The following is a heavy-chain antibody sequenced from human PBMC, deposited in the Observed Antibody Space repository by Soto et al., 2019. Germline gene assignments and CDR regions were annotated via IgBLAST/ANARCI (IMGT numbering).Heavy chain of an antibody. J-gene: IGHJ4*02. Sequence: QVQLQESGPGLVKPSETLSLTCTVSGGSVSSGSYYWSWTRQPPGKGLEWIGYIYYSGSTNYNPSLKSRVTISVDTSKNQFSLKLSSVTAADTAVYYCANYPTTVTSDYWGQGTLVTVSS. CDR2: IYYSGST. CDR1: GGSVSSGSYY. V-gene: IGHV4-61*01. CDR3: ANYPTTVTSDY. D-gene: IGHD4-17*01.